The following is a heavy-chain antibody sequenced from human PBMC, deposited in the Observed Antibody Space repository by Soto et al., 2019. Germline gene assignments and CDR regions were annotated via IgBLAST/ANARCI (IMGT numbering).Heavy chain of an antibody. V-gene: IGHV4-31*03. CDR3: ARASLGYCSSTSCRSNWFDP. CDR1: GGSIRSGGYC. J-gene: IGHJ5*02. D-gene: IGHD2-2*01. Sequence: TSVTLPLTCTVSGGSIRSGGYCWTWIRQHPGKGLEWIGYIYYTGSTYYNPSLKSRVTISVDTSKNQFSLKLSSVTAADTAVYYCARASLGYCSSTSCRSNWFDPWGQGTLVTVSS. CDR2: IYYTGST.